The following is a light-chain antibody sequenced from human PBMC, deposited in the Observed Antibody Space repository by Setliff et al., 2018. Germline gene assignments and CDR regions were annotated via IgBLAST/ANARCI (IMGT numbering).Light chain of an antibody. CDR2: DVS. CDR1: SSDVGAYTL. V-gene: IGLV2-23*02. CDR3: CSYAGDFILV. J-gene: IGLJ3*02. Sequence: QSVLTQPASVSGSPGQSITISCTGTSSDVGAYTLVSWYQQHPGKAPKALIFDVSKRPSGVSNRFSGSKSGNSASLTISGLQAEDEADYYCCSYAGDFILVFGGGTKVTVL.